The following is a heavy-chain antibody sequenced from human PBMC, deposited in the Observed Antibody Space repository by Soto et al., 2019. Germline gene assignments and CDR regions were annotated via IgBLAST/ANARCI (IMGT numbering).Heavy chain of an antibody. CDR1: GFTFSSYG. J-gene: IGHJ2*01. CDR3: AREPGEVLPGIAGSVFGGDWYFDL. Sequence: GGSLRLSCAASGFTFSSYGMHWVRQAPGKGLEWVAVISYDGGNQYYADSVKGRFAISRDNSKKTLYLQMNSLRAEDTAVYYCAREPGEVLPGIAGSVFGGDWYFDLWGRGTLVNVSS. V-gene: IGHV3-30*03. CDR2: ISYDGGNQ. D-gene: IGHD6-13*01.